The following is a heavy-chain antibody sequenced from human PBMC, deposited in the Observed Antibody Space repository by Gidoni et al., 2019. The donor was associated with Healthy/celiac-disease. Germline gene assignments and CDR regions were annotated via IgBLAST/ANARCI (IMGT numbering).Heavy chain of an antibody. CDR3: ARSGPRIARGYHY. CDR1: GGSFSGYY. V-gene: IGHV4-34*01. CDR2: INHSGST. D-gene: IGHD3-22*01. J-gene: IGHJ4*02. Sequence: VQLPPWGAGPLKPSETLSLNCAVSGGSFSGYYWSWNRQPPGKGLEWIGEINHSGSTNYNPSLKSRVTISVDTSKNQFSLKLSSVTAADTAVYYCARSGPRIARGYHYWGQGTLVTVSS.